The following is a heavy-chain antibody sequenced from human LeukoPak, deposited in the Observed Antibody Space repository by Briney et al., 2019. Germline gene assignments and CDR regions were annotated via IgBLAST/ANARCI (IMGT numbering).Heavy chain of an antibody. D-gene: IGHD3-10*01. CDR3: ARDFRYYGSGSYYTYYYMDV. CDR2: MYHSGRT. J-gene: IGHJ6*03. Sequence: SGTLSLTCAVPGVSISSNNWWTWVRQPPGKGLEWIGEMYHSGRTKYNPSLKSRVTISVDKSENQFSLKLTSVTAADTAVYYCARDFRYYGSGSYYTYYYMDVWGKGTTVTISS. CDR1: GVSISSNNW. V-gene: IGHV4-4*02.